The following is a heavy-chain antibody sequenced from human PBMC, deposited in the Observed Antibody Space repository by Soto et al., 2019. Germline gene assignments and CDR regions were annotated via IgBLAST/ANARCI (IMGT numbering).Heavy chain of an antibody. D-gene: IGHD6-13*01. CDR1: GYTFSTYA. V-gene: IGHV1-3*01. CDR2: INDGNRDT. J-gene: IGHJ4*02. CDR3: ARGGEQLVPIDY. Sequence: QVQLVQSGAEVKKPGASVKLSCKASGYTFSTYAIHWVRQAPGQRLEWMGWINDGNRDTKYSKKFQGRVTITRDTSASTAYMELSSLRSEDTAVYYCARGGEQLVPIDYWGQGTLVTVSS.